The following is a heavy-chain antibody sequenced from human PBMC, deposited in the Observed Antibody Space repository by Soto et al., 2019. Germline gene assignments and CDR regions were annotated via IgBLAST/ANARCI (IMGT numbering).Heavy chain of an antibody. J-gene: IGHJ4*02. CDR1: GFAFDRFA. CDR3: AKATDTEYYDIDY. D-gene: IGHD3-9*01. Sequence: EVKLLESGGGLVQPGGSLRLSCTASGFAFDRFAMNWVRQAPGKGLQWVSSISYSGGSRYYADSVKGRFTVSRDNSKKTLFLQINTLRAEDTAVYYCAKATDTEYYDIDYWGQGTLVTVAS. CDR2: ISYSGGSR. V-gene: IGHV3-23*01.